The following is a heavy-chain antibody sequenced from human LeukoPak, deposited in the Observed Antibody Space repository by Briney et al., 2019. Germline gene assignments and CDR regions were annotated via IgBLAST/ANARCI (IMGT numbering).Heavy chain of an antibody. CDR2: IIPIFGIA. CDR3: ARDIPPPNIVGATTPFDY. D-gene: IGHD1-26*01. Sequence: SVKVSCKASGGTFSSYAISCVRQAPGQGLEWMGRIIPIFGIANYAQKFQGRVTITADKSTSTAYMELSSLRSEDTAVYYCARDIPPPNIVGATTPFDYWGQGTLVTVSS. CDR1: GGTFSSYA. J-gene: IGHJ4*02. V-gene: IGHV1-69*04.